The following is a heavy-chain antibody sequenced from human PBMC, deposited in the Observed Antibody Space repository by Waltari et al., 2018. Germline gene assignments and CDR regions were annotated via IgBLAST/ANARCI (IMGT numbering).Heavy chain of an antibody. D-gene: IGHD6-6*01. V-gene: IGHV3-30*02. CDR2: IRYDGSNK. J-gene: IGHJ6*03. Sequence: QVQLVESGGGVVQPGGSLRLSCAASGFTFSSYGMHWVRQAPGKGLEWVAFIRYDGSNKYYADSVKGRLTISRDNSKNTLYLQMNSLGAEDTAVYYCVGAAPYYYYMDVWGKGTTVTISS. CDR1: GFTFSSYG. CDR3: VGAAPYYYYMDV.